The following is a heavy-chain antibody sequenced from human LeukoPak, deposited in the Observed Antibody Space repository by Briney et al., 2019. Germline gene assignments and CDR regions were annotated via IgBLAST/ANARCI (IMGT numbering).Heavy chain of an antibody. CDR2: ISGSVGST. CDR3: AKVVITMVRGVINRGPFDY. V-gene: IGHV3-23*01. CDR1: GFTFSSYA. Sequence: GGSLRLSCAASGFTFSSYAMSWDRQAPGKGLEWVSAISGSVGSTYYADSVKGRFTISRDNSKNTLYLQMNSLRAEDTAVYYCAKVVITMVRGVINRGPFDYWGQGTLVTVSS. J-gene: IGHJ4*02. D-gene: IGHD3-10*01.